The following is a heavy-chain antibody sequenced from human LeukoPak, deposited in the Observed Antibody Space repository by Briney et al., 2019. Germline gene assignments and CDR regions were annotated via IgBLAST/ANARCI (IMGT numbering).Heavy chain of an antibody. CDR1: GYTFTSYY. CDR3: ARSAMIVVVGGDWFDP. J-gene: IGHJ5*02. V-gene: IGHV1-46*01. CDR2: INPSGGGT. Sequence: ASVKVSCKASGYTFTSYYMHWVRQAPGQGLEWMGIINPSGGGTSYAQKFQGRVTMTRDTSTSTVYMELSSLRSEDTAVYYCARSAMIVVVGGDWFDPWGQGTLVTVSS. D-gene: IGHD3-22*01.